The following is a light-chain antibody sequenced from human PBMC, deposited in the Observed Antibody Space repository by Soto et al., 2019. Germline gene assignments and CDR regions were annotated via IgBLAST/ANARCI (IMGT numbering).Light chain of an antibody. CDR1: QSVSYN. CDR3: QQYNNWPCT. Sequence: EIVMTQSPDTLSVSPGERATLSCRASQSVSYNLAWYQQKPGQAPRLLIYGASIRATVIPARFSGSGSGTEFTLTISSLQSEDFAVYYCQQYNNWPCTFGQGTKVEIK. V-gene: IGKV3-15*01. J-gene: IGKJ1*01. CDR2: GAS.